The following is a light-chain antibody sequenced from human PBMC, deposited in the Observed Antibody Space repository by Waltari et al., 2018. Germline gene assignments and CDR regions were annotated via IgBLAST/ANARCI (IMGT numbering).Light chain of an antibody. Sequence: QSALTQPPSASGSPGQSVTISCTGTSRDVGAYDYVSWYQQYPGNAPRLLIYEVRKRPSRVPDRFSGSKSGNTASLTVSGLQAEDEADYYGSSYGGSDSYVFGSGTKVTV. V-gene: IGLV2-8*01. CDR2: EVR. CDR3: SSYGGSDSYV. CDR1: SRDVGAYDY. J-gene: IGLJ1*01.